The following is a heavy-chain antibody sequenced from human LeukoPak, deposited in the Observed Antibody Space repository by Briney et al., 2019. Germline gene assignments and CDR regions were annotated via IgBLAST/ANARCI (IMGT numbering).Heavy chain of an antibody. D-gene: IGHD2-15*01. J-gene: IGHJ6*03. CDR2: ISYDGSDD. V-gene: IGHV3-30*18. Sequence: GGSLRLSCAASGFTFSSYGMHWVRQAPGKGLEWVAVISYDGSDDYYADSVKGRFTISRDNSKNTLYLQMNSLRAEDTAVYYCAKDPRFSGSDDYYYMDAWGKGTTVTVSS. CDR1: GFTFSSYG. CDR3: AKDPRFSGSDDYYYMDA.